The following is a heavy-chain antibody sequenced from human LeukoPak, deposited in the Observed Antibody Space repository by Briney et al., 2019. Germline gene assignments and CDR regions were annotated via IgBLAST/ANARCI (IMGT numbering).Heavy chain of an antibody. V-gene: IGHV3-7*05. CDR1: GFLFSNSW. D-gene: IGHD5-12*01. J-gene: IGHJ4*02. Sequence: GGSLRLSCADSGFLFSNSWMAWVCQAPGRGLEWLANINQDGSAKTCVDSVKGRFTISRDNAKNSLYLQMNSLRAEDTGMYYCARDSGYNAFDYWGQGTLVTVSS. CDR3: ARDSGYNAFDY. CDR2: INQDGSAK.